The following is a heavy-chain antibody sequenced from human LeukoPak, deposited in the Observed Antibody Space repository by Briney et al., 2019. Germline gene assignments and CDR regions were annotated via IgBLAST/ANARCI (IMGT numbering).Heavy chain of an antibody. Sequence: KPSETLSLTCAVYGGSFSGYYWSWIRQPPGKGLEWIGYIYYSGSTNYNPSLKSRVTISVDTSKNQFSLKLSSVTAADTAVYYCARDRPWTSDYYYMDVWGKGTTVTVSS. J-gene: IGHJ6*03. CDR1: GGSFSGYY. V-gene: IGHV4-59*01. CDR2: IYYSGST. CDR3: ARDRPWTSDYYYMDV. D-gene: IGHD1-1*01.